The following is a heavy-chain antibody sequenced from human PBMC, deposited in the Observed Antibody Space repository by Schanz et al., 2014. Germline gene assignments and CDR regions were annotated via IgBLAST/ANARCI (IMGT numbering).Heavy chain of an antibody. D-gene: IGHD4-17*01. Sequence: EVQLVESGGGLVQPGGSLRLSCAASGFTFSAYYMDWVRQAPGKGLEWVGRTRNRANNYFTEYAASVKGRFTISRDDSKNSLYLQMSSLKSEDTSRYYCTRVTRSTGGHGMDVWGQGATVNVSS. V-gene: IGHV3-72*01. J-gene: IGHJ6*02. CDR2: TRNRANNYFT. CDR1: GFTFSAYY. CDR3: TRVTRSTGGHGMDV.